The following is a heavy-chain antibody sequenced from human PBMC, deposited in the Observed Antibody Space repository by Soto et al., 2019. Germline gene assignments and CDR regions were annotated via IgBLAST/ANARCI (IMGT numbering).Heavy chain of an antibody. CDR2: IYYSGST. Sequence: PSETLSRTCTVSSGSISRGVYYLIWIRQHPGKVLDWIGYIYYSGSTYYTPSLKSRVTILVDTSKNQFSLKLSSVTAADTAVYYCARDWALYYYDSSGYYKRGAFDIWGQGTMVTVSS. CDR1: SGSISRGVYY. V-gene: IGHV4-31*03. CDR3: ARDWALYYYDSSGYYKRGAFDI. J-gene: IGHJ3*02. D-gene: IGHD3-22*01.